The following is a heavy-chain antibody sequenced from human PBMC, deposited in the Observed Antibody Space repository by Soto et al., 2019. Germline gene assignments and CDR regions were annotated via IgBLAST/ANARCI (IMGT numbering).Heavy chain of an antibody. CDR1: GYTFTNYY. Sequence: ASVKVSCKASGYTFTNYYIHWVRQAPGQGLEWMAIINPMSGSTNYAQNFQGRVTLTMDTSTTTVYMDLSSLRFEDTAVYFCARDLLVGDFWGQGTLVTVSS. V-gene: IGHV1-46*01. CDR3: ARDLLVGDF. CDR2: INPMSGST. D-gene: IGHD2-2*01. J-gene: IGHJ4*02.